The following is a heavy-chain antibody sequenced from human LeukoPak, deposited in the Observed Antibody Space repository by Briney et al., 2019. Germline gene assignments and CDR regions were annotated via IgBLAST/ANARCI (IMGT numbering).Heavy chain of an antibody. CDR2: ITSNGGST. CDR1: GFTFSSYG. J-gene: IGHJ4*02. Sequence: PGGSLRLSCAASGFTFSSYGMHWVRQAPGKGLEYVSSITSNGGSTYYANSVKGRFTISRDNSKNTLYLQMGSLRAEDMAVYYCASEIWLGVWGQGTLVTVSS. CDR3: ASEIWLGV. V-gene: IGHV3-64*01. D-gene: IGHD5-18*01.